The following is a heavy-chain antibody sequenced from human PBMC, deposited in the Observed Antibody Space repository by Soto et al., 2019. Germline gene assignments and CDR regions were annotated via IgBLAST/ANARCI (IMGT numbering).Heavy chain of an antibody. CDR2: IYPGDSDT. Sequence: PGESLKISCKGSGYSFTSYWIGWVRQMPGKGLEWMGIIYPGDSDTRYSPSFQGQVTISADKSISTAYLQWSSLKASDTAMYYCARRGRGYSGYDPSGLYYYYYYYMDVWGKGTTVTVSS. J-gene: IGHJ6*03. D-gene: IGHD5-12*01. V-gene: IGHV5-51*01. CDR3: ARRGRGYSGYDPSGLYYYYYYYMDV. CDR1: GYSFTSYW.